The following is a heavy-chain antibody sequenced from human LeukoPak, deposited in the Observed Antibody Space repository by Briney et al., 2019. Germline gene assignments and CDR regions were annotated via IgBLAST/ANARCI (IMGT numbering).Heavy chain of an antibody. CDR1: GFIFSNYS. V-gene: IGHV3-21*01. J-gene: IGHJ4*02. CDR2: ISSSSSYI. Sequence: GGSLRLSCAASGFIFSNYSMNWVRQAPGKGLEWVSSISSSSSYIYYADSVKGRFTISRDNAKNSLYLQMNSLRAEDTAVYYCARGGIVVVTASGGQGTLVTVSS. D-gene: IGHD2-21*02. CDR3: ARGGIVVVTAS.